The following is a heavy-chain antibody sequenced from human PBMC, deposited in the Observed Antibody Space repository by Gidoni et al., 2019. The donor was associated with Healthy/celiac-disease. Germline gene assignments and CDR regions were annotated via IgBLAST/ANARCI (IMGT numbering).Heavy chain of an antibody. CDR2: IRSKTDGGTT. Sequence: EVQLVESGGGLVKPGGSLRLFCAASGFTFSNAWMSWVRQAPGKGLEWVGRIRSKTDGGTTDYAAPVKGRFTISRDDSNNTLYLQMNSLKTEDTAVYYCTTRLSWYSQDYWGQGTLVTVSS. CDR1: GFTFSNAW. J-gene: IGHJ4*02. V-gene: IGHV3-15*01. D-gene: IGHD6-13*01. CDR3: TTRLSWYSQDY.